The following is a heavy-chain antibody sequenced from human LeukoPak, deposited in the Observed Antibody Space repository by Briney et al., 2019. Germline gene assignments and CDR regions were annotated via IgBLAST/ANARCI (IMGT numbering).Heavy chain of an antibody. D-gene: IGHD1-26*01. CDR2: ISGSGGSR. CDR1: GFTFSTSG. J-gene: IGHJ4*02. CDR3: AKLREWELPDLFDY. V-gene: IGHV3-23*01. Sequence: GGSLRLSCAASGFTFSTSGMSWVRQAPGKGLEWVSGISGSGGSRFYTDSVKGRFTISRDNSKNTLYLQMNSLRAEDTAAYYCAKLREWELPDLFDYWGQGTLVTVSS.